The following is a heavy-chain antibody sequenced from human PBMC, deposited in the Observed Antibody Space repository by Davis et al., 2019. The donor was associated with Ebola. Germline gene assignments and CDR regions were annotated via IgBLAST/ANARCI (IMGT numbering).Heavy chain of an antibody. CDR3: ARDWIY. CDR1: GFTFSSYW. D-gene: IGHD1-1*01. V-gene: IGHV3-7*01. Sequence: GESLKISCAASGFTFSSYWMSWVRQAPGKGLEWVANIKEDGSETYYVDSVKGRFTISRDNAKNSLYLRMNSLRAEDTAVYYCARDWIYWGQGTLVTVSS. CDR2: IKEDGSET. J-gene: IGHJ4*02.